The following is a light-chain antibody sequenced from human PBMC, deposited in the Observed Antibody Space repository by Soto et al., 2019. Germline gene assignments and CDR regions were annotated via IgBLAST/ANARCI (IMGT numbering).Light chain of an antibody. J-gene: IGKJ5*01. V-gene: IGKV1-39*01. CDR1: QSISSY. Sequence: DIQLTQSPSSLSASVGDRVTLTCQASQSISSYLTWYQQKPGKAPKLLIYAASSLQSGVPSRFSGSGSGTDFTLTISCLQSEDFATYYCQQYYSYPITFGQGTRLEIK. CDR3: QQYYSYPIT. CDR2: AAS.